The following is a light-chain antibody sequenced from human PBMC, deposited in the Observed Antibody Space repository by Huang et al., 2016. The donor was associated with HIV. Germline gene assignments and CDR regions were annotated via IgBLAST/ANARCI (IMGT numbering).Light chain of an antibody. CDR2: SAS. CDR1: QSVGTY. J-gene: IGKJ5*01. CDR3: QQSYGALSS. Sequence: IQMTQSPTSLSASVGDRVYISCRTSQSVGTYLNWYQQKPGKAPKLLISSASTLHSGVPSRFSGGGSGTVFTLTSRGLQFDDFATYFCQQSYGALSSFGPGTRL. V-gene: IGKV1-39*01.